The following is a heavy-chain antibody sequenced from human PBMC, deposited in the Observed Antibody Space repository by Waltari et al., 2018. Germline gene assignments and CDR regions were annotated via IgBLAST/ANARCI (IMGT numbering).Heavy chain of an antibody. D-gene: IGHD6-13*01. Sequence: EVQLVESGGGLVQPGRSLRLSCAASGFTFDDYAMHWVRQAPGKGLEWVSGISWNSGSIGYADSVKGRFTISRDNAKNSLYLQMNSLRAEDTAVYYCARDVSSSWYYPAYYFDYWGQGTLVTVSS. CDR1: GFTFDDYA. J-gene: IGHJ4*02. V-gene: IGHV3-9*01. CDR3: ARDVSSSWYYPAYYFDY. CDR2: ISWNSGSI.